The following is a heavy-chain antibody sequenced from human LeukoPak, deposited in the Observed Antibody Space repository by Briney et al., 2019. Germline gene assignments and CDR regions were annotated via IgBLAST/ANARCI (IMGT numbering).Heavy chain of an antibody. V-gene: IGHV1-69*06. Sequence: GPSVNLSCAASGGTFSSYAISCVPQAPAQGLEWMGGIIPLFGTANYAQKFQGRVTSTADKSTSTDYMELSSLRSEDTAVYYCATGRAYSYGYWDWFDPWGQGTLVTVSS. D-gene: IGHD5-18*01. CDR3: ATGRAYSYGYWDWFDP. CDR1: GGTFSSYA. J-gene: IGHJ5*02. CDR2: IIPLFGTA.